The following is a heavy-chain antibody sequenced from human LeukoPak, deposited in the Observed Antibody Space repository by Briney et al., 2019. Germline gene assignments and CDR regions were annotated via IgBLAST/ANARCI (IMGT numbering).Heavy chain of an antibody. Sequence: SSETLSLTCTVSGGSISSGRYSWSWIRQPPGKGLEWIGYIYDGGNTYYNPSLNSRVTISEDRSKNQFSLKLSSVTAADTAVYYCARGTPTVSESSGYYFRYFDYWGQGTLVTVSS. V-gene: IGHV4-30-2*01. CDR1: GGSISSGRYS. CDR3: ARGTPTVSESSGYYFRYFDY. CDR2: IYDGGNT. D-gene: IGHD3-22*01. J-gene: IGHJ4*02.